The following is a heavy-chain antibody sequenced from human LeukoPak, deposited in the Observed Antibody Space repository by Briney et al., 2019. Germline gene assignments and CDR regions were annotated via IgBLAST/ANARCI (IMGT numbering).Heavy chain of an antibody. D-gene: IGHD6-19*01. J-gene: IGHJ6*04. CDR2: INPSGGST. CDR3: ARDRGSGWEVYGMDV. V-gene: IGHV1-46*01. Sequence: GIINPSGGSTSYAQKFQGRVTMTRDTSTSTVHMELSSLRSEDTAVYYCARDRGSGWEVYGMDVWGKGTTVTVSS.